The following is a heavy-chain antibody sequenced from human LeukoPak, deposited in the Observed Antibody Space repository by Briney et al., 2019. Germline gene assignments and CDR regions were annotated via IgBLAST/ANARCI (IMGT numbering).Heavy chain of an antibody. CDR2: IKSKTDGGTT. J-gene: IGHJ3*02. CDR1: GFIFSNAW. V-gene: IGHV3-15*01. D-gene: IGHD6-13*01. CDR3: TTAYSSSWYAFDI. Sequence: GASLRLSCAASGFIFSNAWMSWVRQAPGKGLEWVGRIKSKTDGGTTDYAAPVKGRFTISRDDSKNTLYLQMNSLKTEDTAVYYCTTAYSSSWYAFDIWGQGTMVTVSS.